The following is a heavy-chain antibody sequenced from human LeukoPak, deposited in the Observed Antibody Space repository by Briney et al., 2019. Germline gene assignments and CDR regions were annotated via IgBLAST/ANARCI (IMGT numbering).Heavy chain of an antibody. CDR3: ARAVGRIFDP. V-gene: IGHV3-74*01. Sequence: PGGSLRLSCAASGFAFRNYYMHWVRQAPGKGLVWVSRINSDGSSTSYADSVKGRFTISRDNAKNTLYLQMNSLRAEDTAVYYCARAVGRIFDPWGQGTLVTVSS. D-gene: IGHD4-23*01. J-gene: IGHJ5*02. CDR1: GFAFRNYY. CDR2: INSDGSST.